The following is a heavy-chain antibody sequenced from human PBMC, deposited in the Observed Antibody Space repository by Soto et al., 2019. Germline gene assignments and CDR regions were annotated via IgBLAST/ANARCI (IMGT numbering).Heavy chain of an antibody. CDR3: ARALYGSGVLDV. Sequence: ASETLSLTCTVSGGSVTSYYWSCIRQPPGKALEWIGTIYYSGSTTYNPSLKSRVTISVDTSKNQFSLKLGSVTAADTAVYFCARALYGSGVLDVWGQGTTVTVSS. D-gene: IGHD3-10*01. V-gene: IGHV4-59*02. CDR1: GGSVTSYY. CDR2: IYYSGST. J-gene: IGHJ6*02.